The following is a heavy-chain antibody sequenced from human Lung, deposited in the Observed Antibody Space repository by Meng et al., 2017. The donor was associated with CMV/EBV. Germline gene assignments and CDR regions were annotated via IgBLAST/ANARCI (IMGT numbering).Heavy chain of an antibody. CDR2: INHSGTT. D-gene: IGHD2-2*01. V-gene: IGHV4-39*07. CDR3: TRNPHCSSASCLKFDP. CDR1: GDSISSSNYY. J-gene: IGHJ5*02. Sequence: SETLSLTCTVSGDSISSSNYYWAWIRQPPGKGLEWIVSINHSGTTYYNSSLKSRVIMSLDTSKNQLSLELNSVTAADTAVYYCTRNPHCSSASCLKFDPWGQGTLVXVSS.